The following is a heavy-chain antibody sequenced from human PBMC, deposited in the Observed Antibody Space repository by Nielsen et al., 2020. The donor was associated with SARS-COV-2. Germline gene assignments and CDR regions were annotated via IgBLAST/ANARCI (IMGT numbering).Heavy chain of an antibody. D-gene: IGHD6-13*01. Sequence: GESLKISCAASGFTFSSYVMHWVRQAPGKGLEWAAVISYDGSKKQYANSVKGRFTMFRDNSKNTLYLQMNSLRDEDTAVYYCAGTIAAAGTLYYYYGMDVWGQGTTVTVSS. J-gene: IGHJ6*02. CDR3: AGTIAAAGTLYYYYGMDV. V-gene: IGHV3-30-3*01. CDR1: GFTFSSYV. CDR2: ISYDGSKK.